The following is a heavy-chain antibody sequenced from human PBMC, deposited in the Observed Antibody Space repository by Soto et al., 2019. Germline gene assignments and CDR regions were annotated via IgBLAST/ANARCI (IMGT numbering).Heavy chain of an antibody. D-gene: IGHD6-13*01. CDR3: ARLPSSFGQQMAEFDS. CDR2: LSKDGSSK. J-gene: IGHJ4*02. CDR1: GFTFSNYA. Sequence: GGSLRLSCAASGFTFSNYAMHWVRQAPGKGLEWVAVLSKDGSSKYYPDSVRGRFTISRDNSKNTLFLQMNNLRPEDTAVYYCARLPSSFGQQMAEFDSWGQGILVTVSS. V-gene: IGHV3-30-3*01.